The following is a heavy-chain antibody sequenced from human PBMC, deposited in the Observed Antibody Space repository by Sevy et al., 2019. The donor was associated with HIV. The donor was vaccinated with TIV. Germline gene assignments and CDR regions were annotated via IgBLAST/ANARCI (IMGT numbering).Heavy chain of an antibody. V-gene: IGHV1-18*04. CDR1: GYTFTSYG. CDR3: AGGGAYYYDSSGSDDAFDI. J-gene: IGHJ3*02. Sequence: ASVKVSCKASGYTFTSYGISWVRQAPGQGLEWMGWISAYNGNTNYAQKLQGRVTMTTDTSTSTAYMELRSLRSDDTAVYYCAGGGAYYYDSSGSDDAFDIWGQGTMVTVSS. CDR2: ISAYNGNT. D-gene: IGHD3-22*01.